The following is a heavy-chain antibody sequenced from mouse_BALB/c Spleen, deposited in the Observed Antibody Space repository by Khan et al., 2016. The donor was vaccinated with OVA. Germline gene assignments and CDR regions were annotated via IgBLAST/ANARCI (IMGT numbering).Heavy chain of an antibody. D-gene: IGHD2-2*01. J-gene: IGHJ1*01. Sequence: LKEAGPELVKPGALVKISCKASGYTFTSYDINWVKQRPGQGLEWIGWIYPGDGSTKYNEKFKGKATLTAAKSSSTAYMQLSSLTSENSAVYFGAREGYAGYFDVWGAGTTVTVSS. V-gene: IGHV1S33*01. CDR2: IYPGDGST. CDR1: GYTFTSYD. CDR3: AREGYAGYFDV.